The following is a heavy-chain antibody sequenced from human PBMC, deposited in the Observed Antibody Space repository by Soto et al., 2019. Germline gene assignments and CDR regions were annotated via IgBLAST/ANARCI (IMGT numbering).Heavy chain of an antibody. D-gene: IGHD3-10*01. CDR2: IYQSGST. CDR3: TSDYTLRSYRFDY. J-gene: IGHJ4*02. CDR1: RVSINNADYS. V-gene: IGHV4-30-2*01. Sequence: TLSLTCAVSRVSINNADYSWSWIRQPPGRGLEWIGYIYQSGSTTYNPSLKSRLTISLDRSKNEVSLKLTSVTAADTAVYYCTSDYTLRSYRFDYWGRGILVTVSS.